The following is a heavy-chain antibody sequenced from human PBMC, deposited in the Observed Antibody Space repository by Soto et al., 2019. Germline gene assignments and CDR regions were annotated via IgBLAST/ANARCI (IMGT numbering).Heavy chain of an antibody. CDR2: INPNSGGT. V-gene: IGHV1-2*04. J-gene: IGHJ5*02. D-gene: IGHD6-19*01. Sequence: GASVKVSCKASGYTFTGYYMHWVRQAPGRGLEWMGWINPNSGGTNYAQKFQGWVTMTRDTSISTAYMELSRLRSDDTAVYYCARDLGMAVAGANWFDPWGQGTLVTVYS. CDR1: GYTFTGYY. CDR3: ARDLGMAVAGANWFDP.